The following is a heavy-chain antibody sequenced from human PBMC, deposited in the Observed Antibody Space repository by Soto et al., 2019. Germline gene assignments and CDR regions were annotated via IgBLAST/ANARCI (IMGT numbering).Heavy chain of an antibody. CDR3: ARMWDIVVVVADP. CDR1: GYTFTSYG. V-gene: IGHV1-18*01. Sequence: ASVKVSCKASGYTFTSYGISWVRQAPGQGLEWMGWISAYNGNTNYAQKLQGRVTMTTDTSTSTACMELRSLRSDDTAVYYCARMWDIVVVVADPWGQGTLVTVSS. D-gene: IGHD2-15*01. J-gene: IGHJ5*02. CDR2: ISAYNGNT.